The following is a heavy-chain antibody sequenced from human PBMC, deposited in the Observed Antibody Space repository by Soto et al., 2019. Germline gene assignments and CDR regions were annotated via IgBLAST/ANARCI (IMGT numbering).Heavy chain of an antibody. Sequence: GGSLRLSCAASGFTFSSYGMHWVRQAPGKGLEWVAVISYDGSNKYYADSVKGRFTISRDNSKNTLYLQMNSMRAEDTAVYYCAKVVSGSYYGVPFDYWGQGTLVTVSS. CDR3: AKVVSGSYYGVPFDY. J-gene: IGHJ4*02. D-gene: IGHD1-26*01. V-gene: IGHV3-30*18. CDR2: ISYDGSNK. CDR1: GFTFSSYG.